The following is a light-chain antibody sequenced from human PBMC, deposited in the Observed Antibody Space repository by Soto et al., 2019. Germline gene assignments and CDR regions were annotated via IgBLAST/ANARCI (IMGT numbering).Light chain of an antibody. CDR2: DVS. CDR3: SFYGTTTRV. V-gene: IGLV2-14*03. Sequence: QSALTQPACVSGSPGQSITISCTGTSSDVGGYNYVSWYQQHTGKAPKLLIYDVSNRPSGVSDRFSGSKSGNTASLTIFGLKAEDEADYYCSFYGTTTRVFGGGTKLTVL. J-gene: IGLJ3*02. CDR1: SSDVGGYNY.